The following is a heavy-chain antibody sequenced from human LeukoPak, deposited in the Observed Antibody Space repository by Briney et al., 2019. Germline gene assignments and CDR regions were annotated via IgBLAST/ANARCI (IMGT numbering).Heavy chain of an antibody. V-gene: IGHV4-38-2*02. J-gene: IGHJ6*03. CDR1: GYSINSGSY. CDR3: ARGDCSGSICYSPMDV. CDR2: IYRSGST. D-gene: IGHD2-21*01. Sequence: SETLSLTCTVSGYSINSGSYWVWIRQAPGKGLEWIGSIYRSGSTNYNTSLTRRVTISVDTSKNQFSLKVSSVTAADTAVYYCARGDCSGSICYSPMDVWGTGTTVTVSS.